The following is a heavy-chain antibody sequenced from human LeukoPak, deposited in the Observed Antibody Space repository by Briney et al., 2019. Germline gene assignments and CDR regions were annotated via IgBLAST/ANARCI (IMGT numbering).Heavy chain of an antibody. D-gene: IGHD5-18*01. J-gene: IGHJ6*02. CDR1: GYTFTGYY. CDR2: INPNSGGT. Sequence: GASVKVSCKASGYTFTGYYMHWVRQAPGQGLEWMGWINPNSGGTNYAQKFQGWVTMTRDTSISTAYMELSRLRSDDTAVYYCARDRKTAMVSGMDVWGQGTTVTVSS. CDR3: ARDRKTAMVSGMDV. V-gene: IGHV1-2*04.